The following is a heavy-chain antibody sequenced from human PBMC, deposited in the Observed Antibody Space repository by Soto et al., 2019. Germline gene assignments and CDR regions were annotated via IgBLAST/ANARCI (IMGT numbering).Heavy chain of an antibody. V-gene: IGHV3-23*01. CDR2: ISGSGGST. CDR1: GFTFSSYA. D-gene: IGHD2-2*01. CDR3: AKDLSSTSFGTYRSDHYYYYYMDV. Sequence: PGGSLRLSCAASGFTFSSYAMSWVRQAPGKGLEWVSAISGSGGSTYYADSVKGRFTISRDNSKNTLYLQMNSLRAEDTAVYYCAKDLSSTSFGTYRSDHYYYYYMDVWGKGTTVTVSS. J-gene: IGHJ6*03.